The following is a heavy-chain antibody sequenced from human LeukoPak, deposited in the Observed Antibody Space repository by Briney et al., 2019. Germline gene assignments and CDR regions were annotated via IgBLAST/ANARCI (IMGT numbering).Heavy chain of an antibody. CDR2: IKKDGSEK. CDR3: ARGGAEGFDP. CDR1: GFSFSSFW. Sequence: GGSLRLSCATSGFSFSSFWMSWVRQAPGKGLEWVANIKKDGSEKYYVDSVKGRFTISRDNVKNSLYLQMNSLRAEDTGVYYCARGGAEGFDPWGQGTLVTVSS. J-gene: IGHJ5*02. V-gene: IGHV3-7*03. D-gene: IGHD3-16*01.